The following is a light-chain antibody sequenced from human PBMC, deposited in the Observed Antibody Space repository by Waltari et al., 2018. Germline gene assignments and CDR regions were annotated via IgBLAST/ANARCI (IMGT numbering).Light chain of an antibody. J-gene: IGKJ4*01. V-gene: IGKV3-20*01. CDR3: QQYGNSPLT. CDR1: QSVTNNF. CDR2: GAS. Sequence: EIVLTQSPGTLSLSPGEGATLSCRASQSVTNNFLSWYQQKPGQPPRLLITGASSRFPGIPDRFSGSGSGTDFTLTITRLEPEDFAVYYCQQYGNSPLTFGGGTKVDFK.